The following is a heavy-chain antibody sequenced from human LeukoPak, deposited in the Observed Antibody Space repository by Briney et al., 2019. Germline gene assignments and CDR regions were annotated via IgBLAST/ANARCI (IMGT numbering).Heavy chain of an antibody. D-gene: IGHD7-27*01. V-gene: IGHV3-48*04. CDR2: ISHTGITM. CDR3: ARGHWGLDS. CDR1: GFTFSTFA. Sequence: PGGSLRLSCAASGFTFSTFAMHWVRLSPGKGLEWGSYISHTGITMYYADSVKGRFTLSRDNARSSLYLQMNSLRAEDTAVYYCARGHWGLDSWGQGTLVSVSS. J-gene: IGHJ4*02.